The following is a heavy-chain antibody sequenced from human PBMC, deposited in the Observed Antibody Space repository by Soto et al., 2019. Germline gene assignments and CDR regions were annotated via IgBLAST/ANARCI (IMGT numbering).Heavy chain of an antibody. V-gene: IGHV3-23*01. J-gene: IGHJ4*02. Sequence: EVQLLESGGGLVQPGGSLRLSCAASGFTFSSYAMSWVRQAPGKGLEWVSAISGSGGSTYYADSVKGRFTISRDNSKNTVYLQMNSLRAEDTAVYYCAKAHKGGSSSWYPARFDYWGQGTLVTVSS. CDR1: GFTFSSYA. D-gene: IGHD6-13*01. CDR2: ISGSGGST. CDR3: AKAHKGGSSSWYPARFDY.